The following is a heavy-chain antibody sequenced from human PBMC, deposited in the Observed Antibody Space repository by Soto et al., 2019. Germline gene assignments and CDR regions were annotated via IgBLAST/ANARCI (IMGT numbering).Heavy chain of an antibody. CDR3: ATRGISPPQLDY. CDR1: GYTFTTYW. Sequence: GESLKISCQASGYTFTTYWIGWVRQMPGKGLEWMGIIYPGDSDTKYSPSFQGQPTISADKSINTAYLQWSSLEASDTAMYYCATRGISPPQLDYWGQVHLVIVSS. V-gene: IGHV5-51*01. D-gene: IGHD3-16*01. J-gene: IGHJ4*02. CDR2: IYPGDSDT.